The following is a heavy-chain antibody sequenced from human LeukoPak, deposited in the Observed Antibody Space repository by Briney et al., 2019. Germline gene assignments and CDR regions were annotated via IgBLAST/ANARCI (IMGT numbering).Heavy chain of an antibody. V-gene: IGHV4-59*08. CDR1: GGSISSYS. Sequence: SETLSLTCTVSGGSISSYSWSWIRQPPGKGLEWIGYIHYNGSPNYNPSLKSRVTISVDTSKNQFSLRLSSVTAADTAVYYCARHVSVAVTNFFDYWGQGTLVTVSS. CDR2: IHYNGSP. D-gene: IGHD6-19*01. CDR3: ARHVSVAVTNFFDY. J-gene: IGHJ4*02.